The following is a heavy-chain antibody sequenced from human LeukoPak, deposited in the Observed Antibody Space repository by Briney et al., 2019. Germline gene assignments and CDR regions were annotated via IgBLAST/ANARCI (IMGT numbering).Heavy chain of an antibody. D-gene: IGHD4-17*01. CDR2: INPNSGGT. Sequence: ASVKVPCKASGYTFTGYYMHWVRQAPGQGLEWMGWINPNSGGTNYAQKFQGRVTMTRDTSISTAYMELSRLRSDDTAVYYCARAMTTVTTRLDYWGQGTLVTVSS. V-gene: IGHV1-2*02. CDR3: ARAMTTVTTRLDY. J-gene: IGHJ4*02. CDR1: GYTFTGYY.